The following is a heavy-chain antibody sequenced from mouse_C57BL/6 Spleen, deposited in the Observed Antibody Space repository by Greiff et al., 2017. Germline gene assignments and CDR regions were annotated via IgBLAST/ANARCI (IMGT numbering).Heavy chain of an antibody. CDR3: ASNHYYGSSLYWYFDV. V-gene: IGHV3-6*01. Sequence: EVQLQQSGPGLVKPSQSLSLTCSVTGYSITSGYYWNWIRQFPGNKLEWMGYISYDGSNNYNPSLKNRISITRDTSKNQFFLKLNSVTTEDTATYYCASNHYYGSSLYWYFDVWGTGTTVTVSS. CDR1: GYSITSGYY. D-gene: IGHD1-1*01. J-gene: IGHJ1*03. CDR2: ISYDGSN.